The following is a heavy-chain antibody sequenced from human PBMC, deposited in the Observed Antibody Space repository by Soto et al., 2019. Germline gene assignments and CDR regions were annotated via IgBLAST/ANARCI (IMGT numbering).Heavy chain of an antibody. V-gene: IGHV3-23*01. D-gene: IGHD3-22*01. CDR3: AKDQNYYDSSGTEDDAFDI. CDR1: GFTFSSYA. Sequence: GGSLRLSCAASGFTFSSYAMSWVRQAPGKGLEWVSAISGSGGSTYYADSVKGRLTISRDNSKNTLYLQMNSLRAEDTAVYYCAKDQNYYDSSGTEDDAFDIWGQGTMVTVSS. CDR2: ISGSGGST. J-gene: IGHJ3*02.